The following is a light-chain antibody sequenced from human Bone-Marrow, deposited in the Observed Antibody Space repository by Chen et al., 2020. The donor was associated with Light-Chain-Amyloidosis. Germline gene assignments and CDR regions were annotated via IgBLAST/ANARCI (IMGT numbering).Light chain of an antibody. Sequence: SYELTQPPSVSVSPGQTARFHGTGDDLPTKYAYWYQQKPGQAPVLVIHRDTERPSGISERFSGSSSGTTATLTISGVQAEDEADYHCQSADSSGTYEVIFGGGTKLTVL. CDR1: DLPTKY. J-gene: IGLJ2*01. V-gene: IGLV3-25*03. CDR3: QSADSSGTYEVI. CDR2: RDT.